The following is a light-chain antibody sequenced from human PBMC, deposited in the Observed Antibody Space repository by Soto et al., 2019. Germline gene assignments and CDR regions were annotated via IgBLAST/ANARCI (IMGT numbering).Light chain of an antibody. Sequence: QSALTQPASVSGSPGQSITISCTGTSSDVGNYKYVSWYQQHPGNAPKLMIYEVSNRPSGVSNRFSGSKSGNTASLTISGLQAEDETDYYCFSYTSSGTYAFGTGTKVTVL. CDR3: FSYTSSGTYA. V-gene: IGLV2-14*01. CDR1: SSDVGNYKY. J-gene: IGLJ1*01. CDR2: EVS.